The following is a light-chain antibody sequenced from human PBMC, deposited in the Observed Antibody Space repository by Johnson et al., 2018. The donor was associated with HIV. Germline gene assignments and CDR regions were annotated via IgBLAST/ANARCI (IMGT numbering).Light chain of an antibody. J-gene: IGLJ1*01. Sequence: QSVLTQPPSVSAAPGQKVTISCSGSSSNIGTNFVSWYQQLPGTAPKLLIYENNKRPSGIPDRFSGSKSGTSATLGITGLQTGDEADYYCGTWDSSLSAEVFGTGTKVTVL. CDR2: ENN. V-gene: IGLV1-51*02. CDR3: GTWDSSLSAEV. CDR1: SSNIGTNF.